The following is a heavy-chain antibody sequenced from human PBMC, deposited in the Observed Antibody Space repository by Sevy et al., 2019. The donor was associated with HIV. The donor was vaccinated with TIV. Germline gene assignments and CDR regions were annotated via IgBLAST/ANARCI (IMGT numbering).Heavy chain of an antibody. CDR2: INLNSGGT. CDR1: GYTFTASY. J-gene: IGHJ6*02. Sequence: ASVKVSCKASGYTFTASYMHWVRQAPGQGLEWMGWINLNSGGTDYAQKFQGRVTMTRDTSISTTYMELTRLTSDDTAVYYCARDPDEYSSSLNAMEVWGQGTSVTVSS. D-gene: IGHD6-6*01. V-gene: IGHV1-2*02. CDR3: ARDPDEYSSSLNAMEV.